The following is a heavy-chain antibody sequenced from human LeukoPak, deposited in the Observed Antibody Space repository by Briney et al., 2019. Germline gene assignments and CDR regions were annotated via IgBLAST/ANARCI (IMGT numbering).Heavy chain of an antibody. CDR2: INHSGST. Sequence: SETLSLTCAVYGGSFSGYYRSWIRQPPGKGLEWIGEINHSGSTNYNPSLKSRVTISVDTSKNQFSLKLSSVTAADTAVYYCARWIQLWLRGDYFDYWGQGTLVTVSS. CDR3: ARWIQLWLRGDYFDY. V-gene: IGHV4-34*01. J-gene: IGHJ4*02. D-gene: IGHD5-18*01. CDR1: GGSFSGYY.